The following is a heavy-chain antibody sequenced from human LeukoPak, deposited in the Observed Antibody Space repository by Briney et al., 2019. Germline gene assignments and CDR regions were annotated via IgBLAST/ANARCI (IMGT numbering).Heavy chain of an antibody. CDR3: ARGYCSGESCYWNWFDP. Sequence: GGSLTLSCAASEFTFSSYCMSWVRQGPGKGLEWVSSINTSSSDIYYADSVRGRFTISRDNAKNALYLQMNSLRSEDTGIYYCARGYCSGESCYWNWFDPWGEGTLVTVSS. J-gene: IGHJ5*02. CDR2: INTSSSDI. V-gene: IGHV3-21*01. CDR1: EFTFSSYC. D-gene: IGHD2-15*01.